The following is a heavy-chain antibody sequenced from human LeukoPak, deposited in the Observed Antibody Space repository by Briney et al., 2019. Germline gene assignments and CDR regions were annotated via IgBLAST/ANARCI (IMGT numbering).Heavy chain of an antibody. V-gene: IGHV3-7*03. CDR3: ARDSLIQYRSGSYWGFDY. CDR2: IKTDGSDK. D-gene: IGHD3-10*01. CDR1: GFTFSNYW. J-gene: IGHJ4*02. Sequence: SGGSLRLSCAASGFTFSNYWMSWVRQAPGKGPEWVGDIKTDGSDKYYVGSVKGRFTISRDNAKNSLYLQMNSLRAEDTAVYYCARDSLIQYRSGSYWGFDYWGQGILVTVSS.